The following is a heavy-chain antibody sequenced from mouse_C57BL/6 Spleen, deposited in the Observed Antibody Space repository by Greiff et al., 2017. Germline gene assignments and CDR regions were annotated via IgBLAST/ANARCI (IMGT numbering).Heavy chain of an antibody. Sequence: QVQLQQPGAELVRPGSSVKLSCKASGYTFTSYWMHWVKQRPIQGLEWLCNIDPSDSETHYNQKFKDKSPLTVDKSSITAYMQLSSLTSEDSAVYYCARSGYYGSRFVCWGHGTTLTVSS. J-gene: IGHJ2*01. D-gene: IGHD1-1*01. CDR2: IDPSDSET. CDR3: ARSGYYGSRFVC. V-gene: IGHV1-52*01. CDR1: GYTFTSYW.